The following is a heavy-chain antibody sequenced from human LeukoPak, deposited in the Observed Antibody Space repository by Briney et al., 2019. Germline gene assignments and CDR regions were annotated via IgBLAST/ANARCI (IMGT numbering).Heavy chain of an antibody. CDR1: GFTFSSYA. CDR3: AKNQLTTVTRLDY. V-gene: IGHV3-23*01. J-gene: IGHJ4*02. Sequence: AGGSLRLSCAASGFTFSSYAMSWVRQAPGKGLEWVSAISGSGGSTYYADSVKGRFTISRDSSKNTLYLQMNSLRAEDTAVYYCAKNQLTTVTRLDYWGQGTLVTVSS. CDR2: ISGSGGST. D-gene: IGHD4-17*01.